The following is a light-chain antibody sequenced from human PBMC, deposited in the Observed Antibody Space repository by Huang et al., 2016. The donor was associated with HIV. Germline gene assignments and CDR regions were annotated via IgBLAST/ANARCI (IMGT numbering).Light chain of an antibody. CDR2: DAS. V-gene: IGKV1D-13*01. CDR1: QGISSA. Sequence: AIQLTQSPSSLSASVGDRVTITCRSSQGISSALAWYQQKPVKAPRLLFYDASSLESGVPSRFSGSGSGTDFTLTISSLQPEDFATYYCQQFNNYLTFGQGTRLEIK. CDR3: QQFNNYLT. J-gene: IGKJ5*01.